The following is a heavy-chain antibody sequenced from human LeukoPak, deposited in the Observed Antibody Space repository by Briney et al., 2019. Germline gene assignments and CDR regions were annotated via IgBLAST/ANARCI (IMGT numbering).Heavy chain of an antibody. CDR1: GYSISSGYY. V-gene: IGHV4-38-2*02. CDR2: IYHSGST. J-gene: IGHJ5*02. D-gene: IGHD6-19*01. Sequence: SETLSLTCTVSGYSISSGYYWGWIRQPPGKGLEWIGSIYHSGSTYYNPSLKSRVTISVDTSRNQFSLKLSSVTAADTAVYYCASTPDDSSGNENWFDPWGQGTLVTVSS. CDR3: ASTPDDSSGNENWFDP.